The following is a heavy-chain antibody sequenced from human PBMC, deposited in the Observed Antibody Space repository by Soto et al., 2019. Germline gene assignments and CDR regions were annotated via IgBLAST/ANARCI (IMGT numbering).Heavy chain of an antibody. D-gene: IGHD3-22*01. Sequence: GASVKVSCKASGYTFTSYAMHWVRQAPGQRLEWMGWINAGNGNTKYSQKLQGRVTMTTDTSTSTAYMELRSLRSDDTAVYYCARDDYDSSGFDYWGQGTLVTVSS. CDR3: ARDDYDSSGFDY. CDR1: GYTFTSYA. V-gene: IGHV1-3*01. J-gene: IGHJ4*02. CDR2: INAGNGNT.